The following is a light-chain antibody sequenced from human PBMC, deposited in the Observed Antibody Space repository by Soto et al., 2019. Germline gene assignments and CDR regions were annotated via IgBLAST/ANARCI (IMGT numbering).Light chain of an antibody. CDR1: SSNIGSNT. CDR3: AAWDDSLNAVV. V-gene: IGLV1-44*01. Sequence: QAVLTQPPSASGTPGQRVTISCSGSSSNIGSNTVNWYQQLPGTAPKLLIDSNNQRPSGVPDRFSGSKSGTSASLAISGLQSEDEAEYYCAAWDDSLNAVVFGGGTKLTVL. CDR2: SNN. J-gene: IGLJ2*01.